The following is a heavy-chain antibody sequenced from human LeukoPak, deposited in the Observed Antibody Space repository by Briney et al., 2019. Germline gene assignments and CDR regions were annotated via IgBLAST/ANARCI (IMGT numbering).Heavy chain of an antibody. CDR2: INPNSGGT. CDR1: GYTFTRYY. CDR3: ARVEVLLSAFDI. J-gene: IGHJ3*02. Sequence: GASVKVSCKASGYTFTRYYMHWVRQAPGQGLGWMGWINPNSGGTNYAQKFQGRDTMTRDTSISTAYMELSRLRSDDTAVYYCARVEVLLSAFDIWGQGTMVTVSS. V-gene: IGHV1-2*02. D-gene: IGHD1-1*01.